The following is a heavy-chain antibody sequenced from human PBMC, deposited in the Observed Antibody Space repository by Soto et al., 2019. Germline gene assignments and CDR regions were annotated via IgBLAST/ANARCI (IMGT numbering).Heavy chain of an antibody. V-gene: IGHV3-23*01. D-gene: IGHD2-15*01. J-gene: IGHJ4*02. CDR3: AKRRGAGGHFDY. CDR2: VSIGGST. Sequence: DVQLLESGGGLVQPEGSLRLSCAASGFTFSSYAMGWVHQGPGKGLEWVAVVSIGGSTHYADSVRGRFTISRDNSKNTLSLQINSLTAEDTAVYFCAKRRGAGGHFDYWGQGALVTVSS. CDR1: GFTFSSYA.